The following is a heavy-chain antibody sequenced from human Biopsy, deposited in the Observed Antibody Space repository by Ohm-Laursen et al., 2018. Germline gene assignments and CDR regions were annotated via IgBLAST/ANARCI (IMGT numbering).Heavy chain of an antibody. CDR3: ARGTGRYYVYGAFDI. J-gene: IGHJ3*02. CDR1: GGSVSSGSYY. D-gene: IGHD1-26*01. Sequence: TLSLTCTVSGGSVSSGSYYWSWIRQPAGKGLEWIGRIYTSGSPNYNLSLESRVTMSVDTSKNQFSLNLRPVTAADTAVYYCARGTGRYYVYGAFDIWGQGTVVTVSS. CDR2: IYTSGSP. V-gene: IGHV4-61*02.